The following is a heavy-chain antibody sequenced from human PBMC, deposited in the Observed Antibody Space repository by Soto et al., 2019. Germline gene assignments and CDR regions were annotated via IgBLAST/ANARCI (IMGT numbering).Heavy chain of an antibody. J-gene: IGHJ6*02. D-gene: IGHD6-13*01. CDR3: ARSRYDYYYGMDV. Sequence: QVQLQQWGAGLLKPSETRSLTCAVYGGSFSGYYWSWIRQPPGKGLEWIGEINHSGSTNYNPSLKSRVTISVDTSKNQFSLKLSSVTAADTAVYYCARSRYDYYYGMDVWGQGTTVTVSS. CDR2: INHSGST. CDR1: GGSFSGYY. V-gene: IGHV4-34*01.